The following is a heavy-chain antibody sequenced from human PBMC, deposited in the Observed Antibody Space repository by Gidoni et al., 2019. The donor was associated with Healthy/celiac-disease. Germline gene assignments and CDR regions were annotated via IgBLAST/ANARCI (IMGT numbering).Heavy chain of an antibody. V-gene: IGHV1-69*01. J-gene: IGHJ4*02. Sequence: QVQLVQSGAEVKQPGSPVKVSCKASGGTFSSYAISGVRQAPGQGLEWMGGIISTFGTANYAQKFQSRVTITADESTSTANMELSGLRSEDTAVYYCARYSGPFDYWGQGTLVTVSS. D-gene: IGHD3-10*01. CDR3: ARYSGPFDY. CDR1: GGTFSSYA. CDR2: IISTFGTA.